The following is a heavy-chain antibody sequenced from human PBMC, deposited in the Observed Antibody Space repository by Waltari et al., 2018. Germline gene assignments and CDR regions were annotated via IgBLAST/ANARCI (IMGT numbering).Heavy chain of an antibody. CDR1: GYIFTTYY. V-gene: IGHV1-46*03. CDR3: SRDELEYYLGMDV. Sequence: QVQLVQSGAEVKKPGTSVKISCKASGYIFTTYYVYWVRQAPGQGLEYMGAINTNDGGTQYAQRVQGRVTMTRETSTSTVYMELNSLRAEDTAMYYCSRDELEYYLGMDVWGQGTTVTVSS. CDR2: INTNDGGT. J-gene: IGHJ6*02. D-gene: IGHD3-3*02.